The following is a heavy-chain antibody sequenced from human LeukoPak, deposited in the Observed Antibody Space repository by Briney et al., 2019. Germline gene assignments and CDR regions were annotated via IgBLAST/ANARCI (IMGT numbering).Heavy chain of an antibody. V-gene: IGHV1-2*02. CDR2: INPNSGGT. Sequence: ASVKVSCKASGYTFTGYYMHWVRQAPGQGLEWMGWINPNSGGTNYAQKFQGRVTMTRDTSISTAYMELSRLRSDDTAVYYCARGGYNWNDGPRGRNYYYYMDVWGKGTTVTVSS. D-gene: IGHD1-1*01. CDR3: ARGGYNWNDGPRGRNYYYYMDV. CDR1: GYTFTGYY. J-gene: IGHJ6*03.